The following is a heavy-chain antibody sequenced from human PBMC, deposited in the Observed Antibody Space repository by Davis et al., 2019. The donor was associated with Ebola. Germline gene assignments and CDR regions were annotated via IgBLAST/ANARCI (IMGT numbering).Heavy chain of an antibody. V-gene: IGHV4-30-4*08. J-gene: IGHJ5*02. D-gene: IGHD1-26*01. Sequence: PSETLSLTCTVSGGSIRNGYYYWSWIRQSPGKGLEWIGHIYYIGTTHYNPSFKSRLTMSIDTSKNQFYLKLTSLTAADTAVYYCATNTTTSGWFDPWGQGMLVTVSS. CDR1: GGSIRNGYYY. CDR2: IYYIGTT. CDR3: ATNTTTSGWFDP.